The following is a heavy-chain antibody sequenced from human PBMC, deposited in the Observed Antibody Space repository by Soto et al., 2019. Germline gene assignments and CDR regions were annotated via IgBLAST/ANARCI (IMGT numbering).Heavy chain of an antibody. D-gene: IGHD3-16*01. CDR1: GFSFSNFW. CDR2: IKEDGSVK. Sequence: LRLSCAASGFSFSNFWMVWIRQAPGRRPEFVANIKEDGSVKNYVGSVKGRFAISRDNAKNSLYLQMDSLGAEDTAVYYCATDVRGGASDIWGQGTVVTVSS. V-gene: IGHV3-7*03. J-gene: IGHJ3*02. CDR3: ATDVRGGASDI.